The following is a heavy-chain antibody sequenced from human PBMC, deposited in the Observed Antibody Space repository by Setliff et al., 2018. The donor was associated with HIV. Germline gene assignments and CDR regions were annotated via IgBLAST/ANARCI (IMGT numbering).Heavy chain of an antibody. CDR3: ARHSPSDY. CDR2: IYYNGHT. V-gene: IGHV4-39*01. J-gene: IGHJ4*02. Sequence: PSETLSLTCTVSGGSITSSNSYWGWIRQSPGKGLEWIGSIYYNGHTSYNPSLQSRVTISVDRSQNQFSLRLRSVTATDTAVYYCARHSPSDYWGQGTLVTVSS. CDR1: GGSITSSNSY.